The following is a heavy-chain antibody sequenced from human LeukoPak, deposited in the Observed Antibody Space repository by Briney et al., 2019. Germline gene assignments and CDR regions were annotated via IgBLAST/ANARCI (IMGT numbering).Heavy chain of an antibody. CDR1: GEPFNGYY. CDR3: ASRYFCSSTSCYTFDY. V-gene: IGHV4-34*01. Sequence: SETLSLTCAVYGEPFNGYYWNWIRQSPGKGLEWIGEVNHSGSTNYNPSLKSRVTISVDTSKNQFSLKLNSVTAADTAVYYCASRYFCSSTSCYTFDYWGQGTLVTVSS. J-gene: IGHJ4*02. CDR2: VNHSGST. D-gene: IGHD2-2*02.